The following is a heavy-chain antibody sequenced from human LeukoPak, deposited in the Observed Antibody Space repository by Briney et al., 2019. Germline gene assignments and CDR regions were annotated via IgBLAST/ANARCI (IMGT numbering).Heavy chain of an antibody. CDR3: ARSRPSGYYYGSGSRGFDAFDI. V-gene: IGHV4-59*01. D-gene: IGHD3-10*01. CDR1: GGSISSYY. CDR2: IYYSGST. Sequence: SETLSLTCTVSGGSISSYYWSWIRQPPGKGLEWIGYIYYSGSTNYNPSLKSRVTISVDTSKNQFSLKLSSVTAADTAVYYCARSRPSGYYYGSGSRGFDAFDIWGQGTMVTVSS. J-gene: IGHJ3*02.